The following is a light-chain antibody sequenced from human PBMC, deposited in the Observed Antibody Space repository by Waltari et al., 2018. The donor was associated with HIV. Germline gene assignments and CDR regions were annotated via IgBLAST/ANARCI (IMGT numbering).Light chain of an antibody. CDR1: PGAVTSGHY. CDR2: DTS. V-gene: IGLV7-46*01. J-gene: IGLJ3*02. Sequence: QAVVTQEPSLTVSPGGTVTLTCGSSPGAVTSGHYPDWLQQQPGQAPRTLLYDTSNKPSGPPARVSGSLLGGKAAMTLSGAQPEDEAEYYCLLSYSGGWVFGGGTKLTVL. CDR3: LLSYSGGWV.